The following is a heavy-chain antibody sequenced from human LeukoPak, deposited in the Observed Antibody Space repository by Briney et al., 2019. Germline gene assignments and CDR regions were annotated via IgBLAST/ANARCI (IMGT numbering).Heavy chain of an antibody. CDR3: ARTMWGFDY. CDR1: GFAFSDYE. D-gene: IGHD7-27*01. V-gene: IGHV3-48*03. Sequence: GGSLRLSCAFSGFAFSDYEMDWVRQAPGKGLEWVSYISSSGSIIYYADSVKGRFTISRDNAKRSLFLQMNSLRVEDTAVYYCARTMWGFDYWGQGTLVTVSS. J-gene: IGHJ4*02. CDR2: ISSSGSII.